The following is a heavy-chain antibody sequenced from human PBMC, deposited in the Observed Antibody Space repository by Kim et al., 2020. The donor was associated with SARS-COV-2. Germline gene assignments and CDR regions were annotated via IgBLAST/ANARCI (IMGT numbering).Heavy chain of an antibody. CDR1: GFTFSDYA. CDR3: AKDREIHSGIGRGIFEY. V-gene: IGHV3-23*01. D-gene: IGHD1-26*01. J-gene: IGHJ1*01. CDR2: ISGSGGST. Sequence: GGSLRLSCAASGFTFSDYAMSWVRQAPGKGLEWVSAISGSGGSTLLADSVKGRFTISRDNSKNTLYLEMNTLRVEDTATYYCAKDREIHSGIGRGIFEY.